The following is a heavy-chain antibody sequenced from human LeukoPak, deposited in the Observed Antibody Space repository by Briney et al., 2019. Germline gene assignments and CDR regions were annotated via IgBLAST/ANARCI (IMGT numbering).Heavy chain of an antibody. Sequence: GGSPRLSCAASGFTFRSYAMNWVRQAPGKGLEWVSGISWNSGSIGYADSVKGRFTISRDNAKNSLYLQMNSLRAEDMALYYCAKDAAAGIYYFDYWGQGTLVTVSS. D-gene: IGHD6-13*01. CDR3: AKDAAAGIYYFDY. CDR2: ISWNSGSI. V-gene: IGHV3-9*03. CDR1: GFTFRSYA. J-gene: IGHJ4*02.